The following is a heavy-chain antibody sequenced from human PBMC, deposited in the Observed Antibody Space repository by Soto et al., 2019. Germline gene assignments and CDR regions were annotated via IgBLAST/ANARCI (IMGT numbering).Heavy chain of an antibody. Sequence: GSLRLSCAASGFSFSSYDMTWVRQAPGQGLEWVSSLSVTGGGPYYADSVRGRFTMSRDNSKNTLALEMSGLRADDSAVYYCAKMMSDYDILTGYYLAGMDVWGQGTTVTVSS. CDR2: LSVTGGGP. D-gene: IGHD3-9*01. V-gene: IGHV3-23*01. CDR3: AKMMSDYDILTGYYLAGMDV. CDR1: GFSFSSYD. J-gene: IGHJ6*02.